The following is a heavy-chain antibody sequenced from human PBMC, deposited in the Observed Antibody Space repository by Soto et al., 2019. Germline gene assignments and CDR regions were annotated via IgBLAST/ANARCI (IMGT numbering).Heavy chain of an antibody. Sequence: EVQLLESGGGLVQPGGSLRVSCATSGFTFKNFVMSWVRQAPGKGLEWVAAIRASGEQTFYADSVKGRFTISRDNSKNMLFRLMNSLRDDDTALYFCAQDRGWGVVSPSHDSWGQGTLVTVSS. V-gene: IGHV3-23*01. CDR1: GFTFKNFV. D-gene: IGHD2-21*01. CDR2: IRASGEQT. CDR3: AQDRGWGVVSPSHDS. J-gene: IGHJ4*02.